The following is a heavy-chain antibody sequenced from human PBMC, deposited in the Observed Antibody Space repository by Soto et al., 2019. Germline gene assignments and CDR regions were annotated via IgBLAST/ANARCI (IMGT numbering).Heavy chain of an antibody. CDR1: GGSISSSSYY. J-gene: IGHJ4*02. CDR3: ARVGQSDFWYGYYYFFDY. V-gene: IGHV4-39*01. D-gene: IGHD3-3*01. Sequence: PSETLSLTCTVSGGSISSSSYYWGWIRQPPGKGLEWIGSIYYSGSTYYNPSLKSRVTISVDTSKNQFSLKLSSVTAADTAMYYCARVGQSDFWYGYYYFFDYWGQGTLVTVSS. CDR2: IYYSGST.